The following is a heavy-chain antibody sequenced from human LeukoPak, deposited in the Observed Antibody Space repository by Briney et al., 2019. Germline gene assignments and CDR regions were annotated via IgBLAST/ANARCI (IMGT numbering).Heavy chain of an antibody. CDR2: FDPEDSET. V-gene: IGHV1-24*01. CDR1: GYTLTELS. J-gene: IGHJ5*02. CDR3: ATVDVLRYFDWLTFGQRATNWFDP. Sequence: ASVKVSCKVSGYTLTELSMHWVRQAPGKGLEWMGGFDPEDSETIYAQKFQGRVTMTQDTSTDTAYMELSSLRSEDTAVYYCATVDVLRYFDWLTFGQRATNWFDPWGQGTLVTVSA. D-gene: IGHD3-9*01.